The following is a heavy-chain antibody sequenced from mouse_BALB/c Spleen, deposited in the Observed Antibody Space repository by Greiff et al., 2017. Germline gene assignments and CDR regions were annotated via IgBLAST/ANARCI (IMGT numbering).Heavy chain of an antibody. J-gene: IGHJ4*01. Sequence: EVMLVESGGGLVKPGGSLKLSCAASGFTFSSYTMSWVRQTPEKRLEWVATISSGGGNTYYPDSVKGRFTISRDNAKNNLYLQMSSLRSEDTALYYCARSLYDGYYFYAMDDWGEGTSVTVSS. V-gene: IGHV5-9*03. CDR2: ISSGGGNT. D-gene: IGHD2-3*01. CDR1: GFTFSSYT. CDR3: ARSLYDGYYFYAMDD.